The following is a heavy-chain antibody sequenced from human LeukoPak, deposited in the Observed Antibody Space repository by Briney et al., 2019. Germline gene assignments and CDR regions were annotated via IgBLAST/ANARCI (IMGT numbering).Heavy chain of an antibody. CDR3: ARSLGEAVAGTVWFDP. CDR1: GFTFDDYA. CDR2: ISWNSGSI. D-gene: IGHD6-19*01. Sequence: GGSLRLSCAASGFTFDDYAMHWVRQAPGKGLEWVSGISWNSGSIGYADSVEGRFTISRDNAKNSLYLQMNSLRAEDMALYYCARSLGEAVAGTVWFDPWGQGTLVTVSS. V-gene: IGHV3-9*03. J-gene: IGHJ5*02.